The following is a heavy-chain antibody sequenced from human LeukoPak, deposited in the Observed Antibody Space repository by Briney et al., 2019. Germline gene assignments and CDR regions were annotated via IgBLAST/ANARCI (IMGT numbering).Heavy chain of an antibody. D-gene: IGHD3-3*01. CDR1: GGTISSYY. V-gene: IGHV4-4*07. Sequence: ASETLCLTCAASGGTISSYYLSWIRQPAGKGLEWISRIYTSGGSNYYPSLKSRVSMSVDTSKNKFSLKLRSVTAADTAVYYCARAEVEQHNPDFWSGYRPFDYWGQGTLVTVSS. J-gene: IGHJ4*02. CDR3: ARAEVEQHNPDFWSGYRPFDY. CDR2: IYTSGGS.